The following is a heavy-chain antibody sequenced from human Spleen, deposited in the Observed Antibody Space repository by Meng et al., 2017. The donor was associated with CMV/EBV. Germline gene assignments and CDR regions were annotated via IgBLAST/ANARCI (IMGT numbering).Heavy chain of an antibody. CDR2: IYYSGST. CDR1: GGSISSSSYY. Sequence: SETLSLTCTVSGGSISSSSYYWGWIRQPPGKGLEWIGSIYYSGSTYYNPSLKSRVTISVDTSKNQFSLKLSSVTAADTAVYYCARLTILTGYQYYYYYGMDVWSQGTTVTVSS. V-gene: IGHV4-39*07. D-gene: IGHD3-9*01. J-gene: IGHJ6*02. CDR3: ARLTILTGYQYYYYYGMDV.